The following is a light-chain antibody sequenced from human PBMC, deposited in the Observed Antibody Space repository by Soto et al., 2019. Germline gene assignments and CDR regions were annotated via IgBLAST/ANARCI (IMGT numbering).Light chain of an antibody. Sequence: EIVLTQSPATLSLSPGERATISCWASQTVDNYLAWYQQKPGQAPRLLIYDASNRATGIPARFSGSGSETDFTLTISSLEPEDFAVYYCQQRRSWPITFGQGTRLEIK. CDR3: QQRRSWPIT. CDR2: DAS. J-gene: IGKJ5*01. CDR1: QTVDNY. V-gene: IGKV3-11*01.